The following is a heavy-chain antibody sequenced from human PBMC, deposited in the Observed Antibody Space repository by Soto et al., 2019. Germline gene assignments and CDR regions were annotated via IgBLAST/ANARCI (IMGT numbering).Heavy chain of an antibody. CDR3: ARGLSSSATFYHYYGMDV. J-gene: IGHJ6*02. CDR2: INHSGST. Sequence: SETLSLTCAVYGGSFRGYHWSWIRQPPGKGLEWNGEINHSGSTNYNPSLKSRVIISLETSKNQFSLILTSVTAADTAVYYCARGLSSSATFYHYYGMDVWGQGTTVTVSS. V-gene: IGHV4-34*01. D-gene: IGHD6-6*01. CDR1: GGSFRGYH.